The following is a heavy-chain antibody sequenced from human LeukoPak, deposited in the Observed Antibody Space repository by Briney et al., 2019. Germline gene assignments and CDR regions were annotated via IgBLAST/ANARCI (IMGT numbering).Heavy chain of an antibody. Sequence: GGSLRLSCAASGFTFSDYYMAWIRQAPGKSLEWVSYISRSSSSKNYADSVRGRFFISRDNAKSPLYLQMNSQRAEDTAVYYCARVQSGYDHTPLDYWGQGTLVTVSS. D-gene: IGHD5-12*01. CDR3: ARVQSGYDHTPLDY. CDR1: GFTFSDYY. V-gene: IGHV3-11*01. J-gene: IGHJ4*02. CDR2: ISRSSSSK.